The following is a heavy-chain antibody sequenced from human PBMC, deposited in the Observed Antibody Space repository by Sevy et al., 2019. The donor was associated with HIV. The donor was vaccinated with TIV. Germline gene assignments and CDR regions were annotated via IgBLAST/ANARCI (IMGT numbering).Heavy chain of an antibody. D-gene: IGHD4-17*01. V-gene: IGHV3-30-3*01. Sequence: GGSLRLSCAASGFILSYYAMHWVRQAPGKGLEWVAVSSYAGGNIYYADSVQGRFTVSRDNSKNTLYLQMNSLRPEDTAIYYCARDFYEFGDPRGLDYWGQGVLVTVSS. J-gene: IGHJ4*02. CDR2: SSYAGGNI. CDR3: ARDFYEFGDPRGLDY. CDR1: GFILSYYA.